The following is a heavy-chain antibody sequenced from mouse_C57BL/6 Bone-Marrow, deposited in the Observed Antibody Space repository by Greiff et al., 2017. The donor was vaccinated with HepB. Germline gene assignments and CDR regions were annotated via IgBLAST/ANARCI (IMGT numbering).Heavy chain of an antibody. J-gene: IGHJ1*03. CDR3: AVLTVAGRGWYFDV. V-gene: IGHV5-15*01. CDR1: GFTFSDYG. D-gene: IGHD1-1*01. CDR2: ISNLAYSI. Sequence: EVKLMESGGGLVQPGGSLKLSCAASGFTFSDYGMAWVRQAPRKGPEWVAFISNLAYSIYDADTVTGRFTISRENAKNTLYLEMSSLRSEDTAMYYCAVLTVAGRGWYFDVWGTGTTVTVSS.